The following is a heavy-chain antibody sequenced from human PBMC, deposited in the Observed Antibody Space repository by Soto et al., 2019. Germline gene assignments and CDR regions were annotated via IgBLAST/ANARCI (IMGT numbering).Heavy chain of an antibody. J-gene: IGHJ4*02. D-gene: IGHD5-12*01. CDR2: ISYDGRKK. CDR3: AKDRAYIVATIDAYYFDY. V-gene: IGHV3-30*18. Sequence: GGSLRLSCAASGFTFSSYGMHWVRQASGKGLEWVAVISYDGRKKYYADSVKGRFTISRDNSKNTLYLQMNSLRAEDTAVYYCAKDRAYIVATIDAYYFDYWGQGTLVTVSS. CDR1: GFTFSSYG.